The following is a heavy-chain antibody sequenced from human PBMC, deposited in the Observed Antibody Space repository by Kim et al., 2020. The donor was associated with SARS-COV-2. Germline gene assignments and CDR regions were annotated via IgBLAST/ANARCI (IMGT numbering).Heavy chain of an antibody. CDR3: ARPGDGSSWYGDYYYYGMDV. V-gene: IGHV3-53*01. CDR2: IYSGGST. CDR1: GFTVSSNY. D-gene: IGHD6-13*01. J-gene: IGHJ6*02. Sequence: GGSLRLSCAASGFTVSSNYMSWVRQAPGKGLEWVSVIYSGGSTYYADSVKGRFTISRDNSKNTLYLQMNSLRAEDTAVYYCARPGDGSSWYGDYYYYGMDVWGQGTTVTVSS.